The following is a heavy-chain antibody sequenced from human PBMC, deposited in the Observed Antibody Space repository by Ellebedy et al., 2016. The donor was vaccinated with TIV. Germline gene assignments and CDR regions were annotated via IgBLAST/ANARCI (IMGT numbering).Heavy chain of an antibody. CDR3: ATDGSYGDYRSPTHAFVM. Sequence: GESLKISCGASGFSFRSYWMTWVRQAPGKGLEWVANINQDGSGKYYEDSVKGRFTIARDNAKNSLFLQMSSLRVEDTAVYYCATDGSYGDYRSPTHAFVMWGQGTMVAVSS. CDR1: GFSFRSYW. CDR2: INQDGSGK. J-gene: IGHJ3*02. V-gene: IGHV3-7*01. D-gene: IGHD4-17*01.